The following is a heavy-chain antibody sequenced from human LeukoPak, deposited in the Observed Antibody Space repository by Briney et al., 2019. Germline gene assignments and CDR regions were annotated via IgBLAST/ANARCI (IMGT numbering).Heavy chain of an antibody. CDR3: ARDLLYCSSTSCYGTGYYYYYYYGMDV. Sequence: ASVKVSCKASGYTFTGYYMHWVRQAPGQGLEWMGWINPNSGGTNYAQKFQGWVTMTRDTSISTAYMELSRLRSDDTAVYYCARDLLYCSSTSCYGTGYYYYYYYGMDVWGQGTTVTVSS. V-gene: IGHV1-2*04. CDR1: GYTFTGYY. CDR2: INPNSGGT. D-gene: IGHD2-2*01. J-gene: IGHJ6*02.